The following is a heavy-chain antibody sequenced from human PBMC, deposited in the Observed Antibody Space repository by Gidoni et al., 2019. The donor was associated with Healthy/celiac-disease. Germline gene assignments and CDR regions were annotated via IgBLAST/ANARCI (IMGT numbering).Heavy chain of an antibody. CDR2: ISGSGGTT. J-gene: IGHJ4*02. Sequence: EVKVLESGGGLVQPGGSLRLSCAASGFTFTNYAMSWVRQAPGKGLGWVSIISGSGGTTYYADSVKGRFTISRDNSKNTLYLQMNSLRAEDTAVYYCAKQDYNFWSGYYNWGQGTLVTVSS. CDR3: AKQDYNFWSGYYN. V-gene: IGHV3-23*01. CDR1: GFTFTNYA. D-gene: IGHD3-3*01.